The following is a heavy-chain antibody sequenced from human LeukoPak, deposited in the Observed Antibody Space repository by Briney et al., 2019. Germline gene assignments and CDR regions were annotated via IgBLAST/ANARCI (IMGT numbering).Heavy chain of an antibody. D-gene: IGHD1-26*01. CDR2: INSDGSST. V-gene: IGHV3-74*01. J-gene: IGHJ4*02. Sequence: GGSLRLSCAASGYTFSSYWMCWVRQAPGKGLEWVSRINSDGSSTRSADSVKGRFTISRDNAKNTLYLQMNSLRAENTAVYYCARPGGSGSNWHFDSWGQGTLVTVSS. CDR3: ARPGGSGSNWHFDS. CDR1: GYTFSSYW.